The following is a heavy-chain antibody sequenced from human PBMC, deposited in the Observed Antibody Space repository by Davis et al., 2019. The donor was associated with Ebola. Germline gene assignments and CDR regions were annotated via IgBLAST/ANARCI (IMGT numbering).Heavy chain of an antibody. J-gene: IGHJ4*02. CDR2: IHYSGST. CDR1: GGSVGSDY. D-gene: IGHD1-14*01. CDR3: VNNGVDY. Sequence: MPGGSLRLSCSVSGGSVGSDYWGWIRQSPGKGLEWIGSIHYSGSTYYNPSLKSRVTISVDTSKNQFSLKLSSVTAADTAVYYGVNNGVDYWGQGILVTVSS. V-gene: IGHV4-39*01.